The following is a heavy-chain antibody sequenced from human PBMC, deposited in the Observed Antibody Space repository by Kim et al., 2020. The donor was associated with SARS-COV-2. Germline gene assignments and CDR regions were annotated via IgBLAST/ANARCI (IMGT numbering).Heavy chain of an antibody. D-gene: IGHD3-9*01. Sequence: GGSLRLSCAASGFTFSIYGMSWVRQAPGKGLEWVSTISGGRGSTYFADSVKGRFTISRDNSKNTLYLQVNSLRAEDTAVYYCAKRAGVTGSTGVYYFDFWGQGPLVTVSS. V-gene: IGHV3-23*01. J-gene: IGHJ4*02. CDR3: AKRAGVTGSTGVYYFDF. CDR1: GFTFSIYG. CDR2: ISGGRGST.